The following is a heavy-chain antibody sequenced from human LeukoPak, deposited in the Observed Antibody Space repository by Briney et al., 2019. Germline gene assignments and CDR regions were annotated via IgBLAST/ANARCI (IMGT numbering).Heavy chain of an antibody. D-gene: IGHD6-13*01. Sequence: GGSLRLSCAASGFTFSDYYMSWIRQAPGKGLEWVSYISSSSSYTNYADSVKGRFTISRDDAKNSLYLQMNSLRAEDTAVYYCARSSSSWLSHLYYYYGMDVWGKGTTVTVSS. CDR3: ARSSSSWLSHLYYYYGMDV. V-gene: IGHV3-11*06. CDR1: GFTFSDYY. CDR2: ISSSSSYT. J-gene: IGHJ6*04.